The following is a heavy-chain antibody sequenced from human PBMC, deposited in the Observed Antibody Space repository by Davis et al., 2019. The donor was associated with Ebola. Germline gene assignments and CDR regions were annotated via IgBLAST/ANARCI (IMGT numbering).Heavy chain of an antibody. Sequence: SVKVSCKASGYSFTDDGISWVRQAPGQGLEWMGGIIPIFGTANYAQKFQGRVTITADESTSTAYMELSSLKSEDTAVYYCACYYGSGSYYKERGGYYYYGMDVWGQGTTVTVSS. V-gene: IGHV1-69*13. CDR1: GYSFTDDG. CDR2: IIPIFGTA. CDR3: ACYYGSGSYYKERGGYYYYGMDV. D-gene: IGHD3-10*01. J-gene: IGHJ6*02.